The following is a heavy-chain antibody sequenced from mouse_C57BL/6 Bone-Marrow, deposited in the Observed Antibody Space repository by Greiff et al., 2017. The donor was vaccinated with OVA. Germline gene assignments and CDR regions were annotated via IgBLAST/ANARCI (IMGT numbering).Heavy chain of an antibody. CDR1: GYSFTSYG. CDR3: ARCGYYGSNWYFDV. V-gene: IGHV1-81*01. CDR2: IYPRSGNT. D-gene: IGHD1-1*01. J-gene: IGHJ1*03. Sequence: VQRVESGAELARPGASVKLSCKASGYSFTSYGISWVKQRTGQGLEWIGEIYPRSGNTYYNEKFKGKATLTADKSSSTAYMELRSLTSEDAAVYFCARCGYYGSNWYFDVWGTGTTVTVSS.